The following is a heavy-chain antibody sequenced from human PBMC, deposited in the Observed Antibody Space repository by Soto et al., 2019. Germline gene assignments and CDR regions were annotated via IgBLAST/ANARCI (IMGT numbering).Heavy chain of an antibody. CDR1: GYTFTSYA. CDR3: ARDSTTASHYYYYYYMDV. V-gene: IGHV1-3*01. J-gene: IGHJ6*03. D-gene: IGHD1-26*01. Sequence: ASVKVSCKASGYTFTSYAMHWVRQAPGQRLEWMGWINAGNGNTKYSQKFQGRVTITRDTSASTAYMELSSLRSEDTAVYYCARDSTTASHYYYYYYMDVWGKGTTVTVSS. CDR2: INAGNGNT.